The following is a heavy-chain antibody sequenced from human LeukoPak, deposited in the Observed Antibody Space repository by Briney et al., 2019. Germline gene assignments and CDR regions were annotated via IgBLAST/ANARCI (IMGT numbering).Heavy chain of an antibody. CDR1: GYPFTCYY. V-gene: IGHV1-2*02. CDR3: ARGGSYYYPYYMDV. CDR2: INPNSGGT. D-gene: IGHD3-16*01. Sequence: AASVQVSFQASGYPFTCYYMHWVRQAPGQGLGWMGWINPNSGGTNYAQKFQGRVTMTTDTSTTTAYMELRSLRSDDTAVYYCARGGSYYYPYYMDVWGKGTTVTVSS. J-gene: IGHJ6*03.